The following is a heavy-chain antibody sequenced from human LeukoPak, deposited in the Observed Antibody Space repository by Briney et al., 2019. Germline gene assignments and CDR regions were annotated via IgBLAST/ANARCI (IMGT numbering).Heavy chain of an antibody. J-gene: IGHJ4*02. D-gene: IGHD6-13*01. CDR1: GGSISSYY. V-gene: IGHV4-59*01. CDR2: IYYSGST. CDR3: ARGGSSSWYRGTLAFDY. Sequence: SETLSLTCTVSGGSISSYYWSWIRQPPGKGLEWIGYIYYSGSTNYNPSLKSRVTISVDTSKNQFSLKLSSVTAADTAVYYCARGGSSSWYRGTLAFDYWGQGTLVTVSS.